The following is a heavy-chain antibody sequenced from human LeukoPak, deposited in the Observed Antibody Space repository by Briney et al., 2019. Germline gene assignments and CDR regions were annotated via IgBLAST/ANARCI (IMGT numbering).Heavy chain of an antibody. Sequence: GGSLRLSCAASGFTFNNYWMHWVRQAPGKGLVWVSRVNSDGSSTSYADSLKGRFTISRDNAKNTVYLQMKSLRDDDTAVYYCARAQAVAGTGGFDPWGQGTLVTVSS. V-gene: IGHV3-74*01. J-gene: IGHJ5*02. D-gene: IGHD6-19*01. CDR1: GFTFNNYW. CDR3: ARAQAVAGTGGFDP. CDR2: VNSDGSST.